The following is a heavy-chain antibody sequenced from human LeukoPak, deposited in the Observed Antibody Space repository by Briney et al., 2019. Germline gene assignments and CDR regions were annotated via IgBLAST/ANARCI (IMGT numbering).Heavy chain of an antibody. Sequence: GGPLSLSCAASGFSFSSYAMHWVRQAPAKGQEYVSVISSNGVSTYYAKSVKGRFTISRDNFKNMLYLQMGSLRPEDMAVYYCARDGNIAAAGTPINYYYYYYMDVWGKGTTVTVSS. J-gene: IGHJ6*03. CDR3: ARDGNIAAAGTPINYYYYYYMDV. D-gene: IGHD6-13*01. CDR1: GFSFSSYA. CDR2: ISSNGVST. V-gene: IGHV3-64*01.